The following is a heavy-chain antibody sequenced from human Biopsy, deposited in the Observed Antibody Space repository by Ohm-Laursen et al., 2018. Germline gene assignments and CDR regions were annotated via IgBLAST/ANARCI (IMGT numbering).Heavy chain of an antibody. CDR3: ARDSGILNYGNFKYYHYYGMDV. V-gene: IGHV4-59*01. J-gene: IGHJ6*02. CDR1: GGSISSDY. D-gene: IGHD4-11*01. CDR2: ISNRGST. Sequence: SDTLSLTCTVSGGSISSDYWSWIRQSPGKGLEWIGYISNRGSTNYNPSLRGRVTISVDTSRNQVSLTLSSVTAADTAVYYCARDSGILNYGNFKYYHYYGMDVWGQGTKVTVSS.